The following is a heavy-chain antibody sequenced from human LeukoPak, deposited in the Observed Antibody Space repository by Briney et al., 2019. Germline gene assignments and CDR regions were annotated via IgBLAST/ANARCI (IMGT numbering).Heavy chain of an antibody. J-gene: IGHJ5*02. CDR3: ARESWFDP. CDR2: INTNTGNP. V-gene: IGHV7-4-1*02. CDR1: GYIFTAFA. Sequence: ASVNVSCKASGYIFTAFAIIWVRQAPGQGLEWMGWINTNTGNPTYAQGFTGRFVFSLDTSVSTAYLQISSLKADDTAVYYCARESWFDPWGQGTLVTVSS.